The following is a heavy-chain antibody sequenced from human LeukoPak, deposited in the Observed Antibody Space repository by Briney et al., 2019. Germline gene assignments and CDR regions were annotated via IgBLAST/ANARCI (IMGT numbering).Heavy chain of an antibody. Sequence: TGGSLRLSCAASGFTFRDYWMHWVRQVPGKGLLWVSHINSDGSITDYADSVKGRFTISRDSARNTLSLQMDSLRVEDTAVYYCARNPTGDYDYWGQGALVTVSS. D-gene: IGHD2-8*02. CDR2: INSDGSIT. CDR1: GFTFRDYW. J-gene: IGHJ4*02. V-gene: IGHV3-74*01. CDR3: ARNPTGDYDY.